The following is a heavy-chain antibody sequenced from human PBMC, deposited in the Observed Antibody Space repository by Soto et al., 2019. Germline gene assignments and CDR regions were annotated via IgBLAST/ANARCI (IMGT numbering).Heavy chain of an antibody. V-gene: IGHV3-23*01. Sequence: VQQLESGGGLLQPGGSLRLSCAASGFTFSTYAMTWVRQAPGKGPEWVSSVSGSGGNTLYADSVKGRFTISRDNSKNTLYLQMNRLRAGDTAVYYCAKGRAPSGWYPPYYYGMDVWGQGTTVIVSS. J-gene: IGHJ6*02. CDR3: AKGRAPSGWYPPYYYGMDV. CDR2: VSGSGGNT. D-gene: IGHD6-19*01. CDR1: GFTFSTYA.